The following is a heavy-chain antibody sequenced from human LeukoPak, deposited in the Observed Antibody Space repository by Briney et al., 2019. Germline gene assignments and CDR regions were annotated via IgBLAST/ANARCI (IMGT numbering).Heavy chain of an antibody. CDR3: AKGYYYDSSGYYFSGDAFDI. D-gene: IGHD3-22*01. V-gene: IGHV3-9*01. CDR1: GFTFDDYA. J-gene: IGHJ3*02. CDR2: ISWNSGSI. Sequence: PGGSLRLSCAASGFTFDDYAMHWVRHAPGKGLEWVSGISWNSGSIGYADSVKGRFTISRDNAKNSLYLQMNSLRAEDTALYYCAKGYYYDSSGYYFSGDAFDIWGQGTMVTVSS.